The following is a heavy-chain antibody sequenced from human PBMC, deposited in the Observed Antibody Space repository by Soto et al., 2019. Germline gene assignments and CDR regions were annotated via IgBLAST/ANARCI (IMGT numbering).Heavy chain of an antibody. Sequence: QVQLQESGPGLVKPSETLSLTCTVSGGSISSYYWSWIRQPPGKGLEWIGYIYYSGSTNYNPSLKSRVTISVDTSKNQFSLKLSSVTAADTAVYYCARHQFSSSSPAVVHMDVWGKGTTVTVSS. J-gene: IGHJ6*03. CDR3: ARHQFSSSSPAVVHMDV. CDR2: IYYSGST. CDR1: GGSISSYY. D-gene: IGHD6-6*01. V-gene: IGHV4-59*08.